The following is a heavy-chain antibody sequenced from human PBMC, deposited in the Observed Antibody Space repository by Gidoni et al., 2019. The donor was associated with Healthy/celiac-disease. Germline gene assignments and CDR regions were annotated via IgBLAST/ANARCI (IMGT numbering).Heavy chain of an antibody. V-gene: IGHV1-18*01. CDR1: GYTLTTHG. CDR3: ARDRIAAAAPAGYYYYGMDV. CDR2: ISDYNGNT. Sequence: QVQLVQSGAAVKKPGASVTVSCKASGYTLTTHGIRRVGQGPGQGLKWMGWISDYNGNTNYEQKLQGRVTMTTDTAKSTAYMELRSLRSDDTAVYYCARDRIAAAAPAGYYYYGMDVWGQGTTVTVSS. D-gene: IGHD6-13*01. J-gene: IGHJ6*02.